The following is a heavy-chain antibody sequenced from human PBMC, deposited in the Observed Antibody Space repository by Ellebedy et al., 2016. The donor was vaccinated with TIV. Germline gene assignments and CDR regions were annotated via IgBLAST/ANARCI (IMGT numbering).Heavy chain of an antibody. CDR1: GFTFIIYS. V-gene: IGHV3-48*01. J-gene: IGHJ3*02. D-gene: IGHD6-13*01. CDR2: ISSSSRTI. CDR3: AAAAGAGDDAFDI. Sequence: GESLKISCAASGFTFIIYSLNWVRQAPGKGLEWVSYISSSSRTIYYADSVKGRFTISRDNAKNSLYLQMSSLRAEDTAVYYCAAAAGAGDDAFDIWGQGTMVTVSS.